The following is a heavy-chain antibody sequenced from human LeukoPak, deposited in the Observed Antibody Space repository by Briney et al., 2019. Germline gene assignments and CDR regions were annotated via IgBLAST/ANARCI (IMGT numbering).Heavy chain of an antibody. D-gene: IGHD3-3*01. Sequence: GASVKVSCKASGYTFTSYDINWVRQATGQGLEWMGWINPNSGGTNYAQKFQGRVTMTRDTSISTAYMELSRLRSDDTAVYYCARDRGDFWSGYLYYYYGMDVWGQGTTVTVSS. CDR1: GYTFTSYD. CDR2: INPNSGGT. J-gene: IGHJ6*02. V-gene: IGHV1-2*02. CDR3: ARDRGDFWSGYLYYYYGMDV.